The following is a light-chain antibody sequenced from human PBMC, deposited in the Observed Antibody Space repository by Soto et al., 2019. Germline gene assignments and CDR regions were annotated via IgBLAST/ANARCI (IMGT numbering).Light chain of an antibody. V-gene: IGKV3-15*01. CDR2: GAS. J-gene: IGKJ4*01. Sequence: EIVMPQSPATLSVSPGERATLSCRASQSVSSNLAWYQQKPGQAPRLLIYGASTRATCIPARFSGSGSGTEFTINISSLQSEDFAVYYCQQYNNWPPLTFGGGTKVEIK. CDR3: QQYNNWPPLT. CDR1: QSVSSN.